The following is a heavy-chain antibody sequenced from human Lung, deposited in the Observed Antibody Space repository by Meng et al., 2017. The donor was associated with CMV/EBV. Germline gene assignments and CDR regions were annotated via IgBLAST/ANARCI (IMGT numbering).Heavy chain of an antibody. V-gene: IGHV3-53*01. Sequence: GESXKISCAVSGFIVSSKYMTWVRQTPGKGLEWVSIIYTGGSASYADSVKGRFTISRDNSKNTLYLQMNSLRAEDTAVYYCATQAPPGITDKDYFYYGMDVCXQGTTVTVSS. CDR2: IYTGGSA. CDR1: GFIVSSKY. D-gene: IGHD1-14*01. CDR3: ATQAPPGITDKDYFYYGMDV. J-gene: IGHJ6*02.